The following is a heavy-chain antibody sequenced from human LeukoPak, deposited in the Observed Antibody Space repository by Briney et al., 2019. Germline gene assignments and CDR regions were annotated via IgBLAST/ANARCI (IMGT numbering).Heavy chain of an antibody. V-gene: IGHV4-59*01. J-gene: IGHJ5*02. D-gene: IGHD1-14*01. Sequence: PSETLSLTCTVSGGSINTYYWSWIRQPPGKGLEWLGHVYESGTTTYNPSLKSRVTISADTSRNQFSLKLSSVTAADTAIYYCARGARTRTTNWLDPWGQGTLVTVSS. CDR3: ARGARTRTTNWLDP. CDR1: GGSINTYY. CDR2: VYESGTT.